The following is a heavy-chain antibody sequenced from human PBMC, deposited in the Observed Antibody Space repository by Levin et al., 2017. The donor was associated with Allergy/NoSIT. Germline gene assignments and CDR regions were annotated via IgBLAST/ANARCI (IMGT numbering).Heavy chain of an antibody. V-gene: IGHV3-23*01. D-gene: IGHD3-10*01. J-gene: IGHJ4*02. CDR3: AKLVGAGGYHNHPIDY. CDR2: ISGSGGRT. Sequence: PGGSLRLSCAASGFTFGSYAMSWVRQAPGKGLEWVSAISGSGGRTNYADSVKGRFTISRDNSKNTLYLQMNSLRAEDTAVYYCAKLVGAGGYHNHPIDYWGQGTLVTVSS. CDR1: GFTFGSYA.